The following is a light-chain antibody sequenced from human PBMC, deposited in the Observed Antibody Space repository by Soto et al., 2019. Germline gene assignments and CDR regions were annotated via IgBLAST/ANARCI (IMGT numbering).Light chain of an antibody. J-gene: IGLJ1*01. CDR2: SNN. CDR3: ATWDDSLNGYV. V-gene: IGLV1-44*01. Sequence: QSVLTQPPSASESPGQRVTISCSGSSSNVGSNAVNWYQQLPGTAPTLLIYSNNERLSGDPDRFSGCKSGTSASLAISGLQSEDEADYYCATWDDSLNGYVFGTGTKV. CDR1: SSNVGSNA.